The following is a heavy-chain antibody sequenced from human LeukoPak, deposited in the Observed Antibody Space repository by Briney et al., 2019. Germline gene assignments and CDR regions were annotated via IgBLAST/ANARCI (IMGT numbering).Heavy chain of an antibody. V-gene: IGHV4-34*01. D-gene: IGHD2-2*01. Sequence: SETLSLTCAVYGGSFSGYYWSWIRQPPGKGLEWIGEINHSGSTNYNPSLKSRVTISVDTSKNQFSLKLSSVTAADTAVYYCARGTVRDIVVVPAARRRGRGWFDPWGQGTLVTVSS. CDR2: INHSGST. CDR1: GGSFSGYY. CDR3: ARGTVRDIVVVPAARRRGRGWFDP. J-gene: IGHJ5*02.